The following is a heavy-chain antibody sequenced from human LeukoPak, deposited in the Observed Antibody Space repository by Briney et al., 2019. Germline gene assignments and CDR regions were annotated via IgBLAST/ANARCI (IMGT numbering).Heavy chain of an antibody. D-gene: IGHD3-16*01. V-gene: IGHV3-23*01. J-gene: IGHJ3*02. CDR3: ARGWGAFDI. Sequence: PGGSLRLSCAASGFTFSSYCMSWVRQAPGKGLEWVSVISITGDTTYFADSVKGRFTISRDNSKNTLYLEMNSLRAEDTAVYYCARGWGAFDIWGQGTMVTVSS. CDR2: ISITGDTT. CDR1: GFTFSSYC.